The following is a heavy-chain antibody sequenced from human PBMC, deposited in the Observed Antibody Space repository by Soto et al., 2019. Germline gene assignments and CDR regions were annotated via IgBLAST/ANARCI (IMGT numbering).Heavy chain of an antibody. J-gene: IGHJ4*02. D-gene: IGHD6-19*01. CDR2: IYSGGSI. CDR1: GFTFSSNY. Sequence: GGSLRLSCAASGFTFSSNYMSWVRQAPGKGLEWVSVIYSGGSIYYADSVKGRFTISRDNSKNTLYLQMNSLRAEDTAVYYCARVAVAGTRVDYWGQGTLVTVSS. V-gene: IGHV3-66*01. CDR3: ARVAVAGTRVDY.